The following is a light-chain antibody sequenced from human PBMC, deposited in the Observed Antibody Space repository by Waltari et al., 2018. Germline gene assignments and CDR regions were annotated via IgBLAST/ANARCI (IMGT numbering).Light chain of an antibody. Sequence: QSVLTQPPSVSGAPGQRVTISCTGSWSNIGAGYDVHWYQQLPGKAPPLLVYGVNTRPPGVPDRFFVSKSGTSASLAIPGLQPEDEADYYCQSYDTKVGVVFGGGSKLTVL. CDR1: WSNIGAGYD. CDR2: GVN. J-gene: IGLJ2*01. V-gene: IGLV1-40*01. CDR3: QSYDTKVGVV.